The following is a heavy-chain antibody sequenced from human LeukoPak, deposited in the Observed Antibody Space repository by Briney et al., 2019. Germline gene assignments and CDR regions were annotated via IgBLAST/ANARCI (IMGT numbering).Heavy chain of an antibody. J-gene: IGHJ4*02. CDR1: GFTFSSYE. CDR2: ISSSGSTI. V-gene: IGHV3-48*03. D-gene: IGHD6-6*01. CDR3: ATGIAARPGGSFDY. Sequence: PGGSLRLSCAASGFTFSSYEMNWVRQAPGKGLEWVSCISSSGSTIYYADSVKGRFTIYRDNAKNSLYLQMNSLRAEDTAVYYCATGIAARPGGSFDYWGQGTLVTVSS.